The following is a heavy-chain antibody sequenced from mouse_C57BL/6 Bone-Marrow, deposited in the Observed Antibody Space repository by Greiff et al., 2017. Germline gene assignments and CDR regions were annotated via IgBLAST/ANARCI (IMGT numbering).Heavy chain of an antibody. CDR3: ARWRGNYYGGSPFAY. CDR1: GYTFTSYG. Sequence: QVQLQQSGAELARPGASVKLSCKASGYTFTSYGISWVKQRTGQGLEWIGEIYPRSGNTYYNEKFKGKATLTADKSSSTAYMELRSLTSEDSAVYFCARWRGNYYGGSPFAYWGPGTLVTVSA. CDR2: IYPRSGNT. D-gene: IGHD1-1*01. V-gene: IGHV1-81*01. J-gene: IGHJ3*01.